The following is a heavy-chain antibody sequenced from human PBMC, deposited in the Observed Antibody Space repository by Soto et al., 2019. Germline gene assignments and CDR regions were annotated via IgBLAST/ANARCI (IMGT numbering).Heavy chain of an antibody. V-gene: IGHV1-69*01. D-gene: IGHD3-10*01. Sequence: QVQLVQSGAEVKNPGSSVKVSCKASGGTLSDYAVSWVRQARGQGLEWMGGIMPTVDSANYAQKFQGRLTITADESTSTANMELSSLTSDETAIYYCAVAAVREILTEQSSGMAVWGQGTTVTVSS. CDR2: IMPTVDSA. CDR1: GGTLSDYA. J-gene: IGHJ6*02. CDR3: AVAAVREILTEQSSGMAV.